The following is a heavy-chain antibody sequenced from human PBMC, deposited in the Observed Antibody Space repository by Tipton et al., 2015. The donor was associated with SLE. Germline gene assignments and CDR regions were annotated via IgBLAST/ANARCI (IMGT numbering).Heavy chain of an antibody. D-gene: IGHD3-3*01. CDR3: ARAFYDFWTGYPL. J-gene: IGHJ4*02. CDR2: TYHSGNT. Sequence: TLSLTCTVSGFSISSGYYWGWIRQPPGKGLEWIGSTYHSGNTYYNPSLKSRVTISLDRSKNQFSLKLTSVTAADTAVYFCARAFYDFWTGYPLWGQGALVTVSS. CDR1: GFSISSGYY. V-gene: IGHV4-38-2*02.